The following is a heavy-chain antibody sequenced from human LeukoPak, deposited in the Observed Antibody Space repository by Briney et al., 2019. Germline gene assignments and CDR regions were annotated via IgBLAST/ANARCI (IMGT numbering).Heavy chain of an antibody. J-gene: IGHJ4*02. CDR1: GFTSSSYG. Sequence: GRSLRLSCAASGFTSSSYGMHWVRQAPGKGLEWVAVISYDGSNKYYADSVKGRFTISRDNSKNTLYLQVNSLRAEDTAVYYCAPGGDYTFFDYWGQGTLVTVSS. V-gene: IGHV3-30*03. D-gene: IGHD4-17*01. CDR2: ISYDGSNK. CDR3: APGGDYTFFDY.